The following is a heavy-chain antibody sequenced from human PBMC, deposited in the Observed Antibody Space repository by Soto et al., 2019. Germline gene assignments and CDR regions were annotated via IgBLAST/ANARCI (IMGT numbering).Heavy chain of an antibody. V-gene: IGHV4-38-2*02. CDR2: IYHGGTT. CDR3: ARVPLSDFWTVYYFDY. J-gene: IGHJ4*02. Sequence: ETLSLTCTVSGYSISSGSYWAWIRQPPGKGPEWIASIYHGGTTFYNPSLKSRVTISVDTSKNQFSLKLSSVTAADTAVYYCARVPLSDFWTVYYFDYWGQGTLVTVSS. D-gene: IGHD3-3*01. CDR1: GYSISSGSY.